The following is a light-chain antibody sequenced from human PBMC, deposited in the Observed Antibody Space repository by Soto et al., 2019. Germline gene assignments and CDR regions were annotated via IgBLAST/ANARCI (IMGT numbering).Light chain of an antibody. CDR3: SSYTSSSTSWV. V-gene: IGLV2-14*01. CDR1: SSDVGGYNY. J-gene: IGLJ3*02. Sequence: QSAPTQPASVSGSPGQSITISCTGTSSDVGGYNYVSWYQQHPGKAPKLMIYEVSNRPSGVSNRFSGSKSGNTASLTISGLQAEDEADYYCSSYTSSSTSWVFGGGTKVTVL. CDR2: EVS.